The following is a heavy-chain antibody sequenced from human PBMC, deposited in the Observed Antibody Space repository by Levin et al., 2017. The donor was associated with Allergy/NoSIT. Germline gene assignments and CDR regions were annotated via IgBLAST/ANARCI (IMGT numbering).Heavy chain of an antibody. CDR2: ISTRATYI. D-gene: IGHD2-8*02. V-gene: IGHV3-21*01. J-gene: IGHJ5*02. CDR3: ARGPCSGGVCNMGDWFDP. CDR1: GFSFSSHN. Sequence: KAGGSLRLSCSAPGFSFSSHNMNWVRQAPEKGLEWVSSISTRATYIDYADSVRGRFTISRDDAKNSLYLEMNSLRVEDTAVYYCARGPCSGGVCNMGDWFDPWGQGTLVTVSS.